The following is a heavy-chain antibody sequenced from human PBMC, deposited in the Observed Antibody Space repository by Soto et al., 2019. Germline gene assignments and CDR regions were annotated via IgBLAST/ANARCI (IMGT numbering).Heavy chain of an antibody. CDR1: GGSISSGGYY. CDR3: ARDRGYCSSTSCYAQVLDY. V-gene: IGHV4-31*03. CDR2: IYYSGST. Sequence: QVQLQESGPGLVKPSQTLSLTCTVSGGSISSGGYYWSWIRQHPGKGLEWIGYIYYSGSTYYNPSLTSRVTIPVDTSKSQFSLKLSSVTAADTAVYYCARDRGYCSSTSCYAQVLDYWGQGTLVTVSS. J-gene: IGHJ4*02. D-gene: IGHD2-2*01.